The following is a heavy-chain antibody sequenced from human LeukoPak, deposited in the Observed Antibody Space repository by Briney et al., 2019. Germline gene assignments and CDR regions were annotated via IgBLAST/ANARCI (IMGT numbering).Heavy chain of an antibody. D-gene: IGHD4-17*01. CDR3: AKGRAVYDDYDFDY. CDR2: INHSGST. CDR1: GGSFSGYY. J-gene: IGHJ4*02. Sequence: SETLSLTCAVYGGSFSGYYWSWIRQPPGKGLEWIGEINHSGSTNYNPSLKSRVTISVDTSKNQFSLKLSSVTAADTAVYYCAKGRAVYDDYDFDYWGQGTLVTVSS. V-gene: IGHV4-34*01.